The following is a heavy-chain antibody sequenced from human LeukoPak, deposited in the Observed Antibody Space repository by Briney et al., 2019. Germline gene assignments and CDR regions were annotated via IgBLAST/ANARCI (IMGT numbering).Heavy chain of an antibody. D-gene: IGHD3-10*01. Sequence: SETLSLTCAVYGGSFSAFYWSWIRRPPGKKLEWIEEINHSGSTNQNPSLKSRVTVSVDTSNHRFSLRLRSVTAADTAVYYCARMVRERHSFDIWGRGTMVTVSS. CDR1: GGSFSAFY. V-gene: IGHV4-34*01. J-gene: IGHJ3*02. CDR2: INHSGST. CDR3: ARMVRERHSFDI.